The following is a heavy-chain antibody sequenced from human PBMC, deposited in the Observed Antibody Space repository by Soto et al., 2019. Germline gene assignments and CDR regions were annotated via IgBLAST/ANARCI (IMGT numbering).Heavy chain of an antibody. J-gene: IGHJ4*02. CDR1: GGSINNYY. Sequence: SETLSLTCTVSGGSINNYYWSWIRQPPGKGLQWIGYIFYSGSTNYNPSLKSRVTISVDTSKNQFSLKLSSVTAADTAVYYCARSIVVVTALDYWGQGTLVTVSS. V-gene: IGHV4-59*01. CDR2: IFYSGST. D-gene: IGHD2-21*02. CDR3: ARSIVVVTALDY.